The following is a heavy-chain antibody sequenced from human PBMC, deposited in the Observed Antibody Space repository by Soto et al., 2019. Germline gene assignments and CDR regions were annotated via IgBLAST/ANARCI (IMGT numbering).Heavy chain of an antibody. J-gene: IGHJ4*02. D-gene: IGHD3-3*01. CDR2: INHSGST. V-gene: IGHV4-34*01. CDR3: ARGCSYYDFWSGYYHFDY. CDR1: GGSFSGYY. Sequence: QVQLQQWGAGLLKPSETLSLTCAVYGGSFSGYYWSWIRQPPGKGLEWIGEINHSGSTNYNPSLKSRVNISVDTSKHQFSLKLSSVTAADTAVYYCARGCSYYDFWSGYYHFDYWGQGTLVTVSS.